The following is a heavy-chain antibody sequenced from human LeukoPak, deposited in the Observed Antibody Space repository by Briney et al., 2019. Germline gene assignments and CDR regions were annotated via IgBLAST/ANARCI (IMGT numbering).Heavy chain of an antibody. J-gene: IGHJ4*02. Sequence: PGGSLRLSCAASGFTFSSYAMSWVRQAPGKGLEWVSAISGSGGSTFYADSVKGRFTISRGNSKNTLYLQMNSLRAEDTAVYYCAKPILTAFGYFDYWGQGTLVTVSS. V-gene: IGHV3-23*01. CDR2: ISGSGGST. D-gene: IGHD3-9*01. CDR3: AKPILTAFGYFDY. CDR1: GFTFSSYA.